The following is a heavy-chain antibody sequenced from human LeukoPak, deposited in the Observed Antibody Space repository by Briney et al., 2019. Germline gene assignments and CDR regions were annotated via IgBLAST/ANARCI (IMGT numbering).Heavy chain of an antibody. CDR3: TTGVMITFGGVIVFDY. J-gene: IGHJ4*02. D-gene: IGHD3-16*02. CDR1: GFTFSNAW. V-gene: IGHV3-15*01. Sequence: GGSLRLSCAASGFTFSNAWMSWVRQSQGKGREWVGRIKSKTDGGTTDYAAPVKGRFTISRDDSKTTLYLQMNSRKPEDTAVYYCTTGVMITFGGVIVFDYWGQGTLVTVSS. CDR2: IKSKTDGGTT.